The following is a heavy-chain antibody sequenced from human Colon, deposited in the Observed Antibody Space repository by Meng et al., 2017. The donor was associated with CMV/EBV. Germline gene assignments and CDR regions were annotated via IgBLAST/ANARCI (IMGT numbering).Heavy chain of an antibody. V-gene: IGHV3-30-3*01. CDR2: ISSDGSNK. CDR1: GFTLSSYV. J-gene: IGHJ4*02. D-gene: IGHD3-3*01. Sequence: LSLTCAASGFTLSSYVMHWVRQAPGKGLEFVAVISSDGSNKYYAASVKGRFTISRDNSKNTLYLQLDSLRPEDTAVYYCARPYNSVDFWNGYSYYLDYWGQGVLVTVSS. CDR3: ARPYNSVDFWNGYSYYLDY.